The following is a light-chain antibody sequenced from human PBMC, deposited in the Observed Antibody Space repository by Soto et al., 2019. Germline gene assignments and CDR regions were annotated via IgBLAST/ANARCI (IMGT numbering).Light chain of an antibody. CDR1: SSDVGGYNY. CDR2: DVN. Sequence: QSVLTQPASVSGSPGQSITISCTGTSSDVGGYNYVSWYQQHPGKAPKLMIYDVNTRPSGVSNRFSGSESGNTASLTISGLQAEDEADYYCSSYTSSISFGGGTKLTVL. CDR3: SSYTSSIS. J-gene: IGLJ2*01. V-gene: IGLV2-14*01.